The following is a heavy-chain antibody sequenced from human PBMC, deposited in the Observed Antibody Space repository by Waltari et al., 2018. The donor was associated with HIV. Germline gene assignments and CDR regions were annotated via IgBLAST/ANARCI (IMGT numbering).Heavy chain of an antibody. CDR2: IRTNNGNT. J-gene: IGHJ4*02. CDR3: ARDLYMGRGVISDY. Sequence: QVQLVQSGAEVKTPGASVKVSCKASGYTFTSYAINWVRQAPGQGPEWMGWIRTNNGNTNYEQKFQGRVTMTTDASTSTVYMELRSLRSDDTAIYYCARDLYMGRGVISDYWGQGTLVTVSS. D-gene: IGHD3-10*01. CDR1: GYTFTSYA. V-gene: IGHV1-18*01.